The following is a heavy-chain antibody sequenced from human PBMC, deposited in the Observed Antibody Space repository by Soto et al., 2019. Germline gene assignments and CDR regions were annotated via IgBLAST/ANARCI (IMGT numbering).Heavy chain of an antibody. Sequence: QLQLQESGPGLVRPSGTLSLTCAVSGGFTSTNNWWSWVRQPPGKGLEGIGDAYHSGSTEYNPCPKSRVSISRDKSKNQISLEPTPATAGDTAVDYRARSPPSSYYGGSGTFDYWGQGTLVTVSS. J-gene: IGHJ4*02. D-gene: IGHD3-10*01. CDR1: GGFTSTNNW. CDR2: AYHSGST. CDR3: ARSPPSSYYGGSGTFDY. V-gene: IGHV4-4*02.